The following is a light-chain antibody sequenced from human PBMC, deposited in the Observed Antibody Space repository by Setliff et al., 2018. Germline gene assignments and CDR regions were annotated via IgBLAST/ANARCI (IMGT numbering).Light chain of an antibody. J-gene: IGLJ1*01. CDR3: ATWDDSLNGYV. CDR1: SSNIGSHS. Sequence: QPVLTQPPSASGTPGQRVTISCSGSSSNIGSHSVSWYQQLPGTAPKLLIYKNSQRSSGVPDRFSGSKSGTSASLAISGLQSEDEADYHCATWDDSLNGYVFASGTKV. CDR2: KNS. V-gene: IGLV1-44*01.